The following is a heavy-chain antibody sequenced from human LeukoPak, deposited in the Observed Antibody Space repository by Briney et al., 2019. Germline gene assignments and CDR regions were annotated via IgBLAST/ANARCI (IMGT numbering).Heavy chain of an antibody. D-gene: IGHD6-19*01. V-gene: IGHV3-21*01. J-gene: IGHJ4*02. CDR3: ASSGPIAVAFFDY. CDR2: ISGTSNYI. CDR1: GFTFSSYS. Sequence: GGSLRLPCAASGFTFSSYSMHWVRQAPGKGLEWVSSISGTSNYIYYGDSVKGRFTISRDDAKTSQYLQMNSLRAEDTAVYYCASSGPIAVAFFDYWGQGILVTVSS.